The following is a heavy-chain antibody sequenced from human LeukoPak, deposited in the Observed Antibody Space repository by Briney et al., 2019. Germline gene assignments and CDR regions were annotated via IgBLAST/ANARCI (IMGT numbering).Heavy chain of an antibody. D-gene: IGHD2-15*01. CDR1: GYTFTSNY. CDR2: IYPRDGST. Sequence: ASVKVSCKASGYTFTSNYIHWVRQAPGQGLEWMGMIYPRDGSTSYAQKFQGRVTVTRDTSTSTAYMELSSLRSEDTAVYYCAALARDQWGFYFDYWGQGTLVTVSS. CDR3: AALARDQWGFYFDY. V-gene: IGHV1-46*01. J-gene: IGHJ4*02.